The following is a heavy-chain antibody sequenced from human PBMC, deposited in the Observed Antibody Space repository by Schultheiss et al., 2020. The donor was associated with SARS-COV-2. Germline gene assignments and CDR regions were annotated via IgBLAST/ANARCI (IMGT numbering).Heavy chain of an antibody. CDR2: INHSGST. CDR3: ARRSSSKPHDY. Sequence: SETLSLTCAVYGGSFSGYYWSWIRQPPGKGLEWIGEINHSGSTYYNPSLKSRVTISVDTSKNQFSLKLSSVTAADTAVYYCARRSSSKPHDYWGQGTLVTVSS. V-gene: IGHV4-34*01. J-gene: IGHJ4*02. D-gene: IGHD6-13*01. CDR1: GGSFSGYY.